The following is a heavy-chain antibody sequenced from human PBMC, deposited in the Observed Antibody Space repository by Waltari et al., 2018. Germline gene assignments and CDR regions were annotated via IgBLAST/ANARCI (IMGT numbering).Heavy chain of an antibody. CDR2: IYTSWST. V-gene: IGHV4-4*07. Sequence: QVQLQESGPGLVKPSETLSLTCTVSGGSISSYYWSWIRQPAGKGLEWIGRIYTSWSTNYNPSRKSRVTMSVDTSKNHFSLKLSSVTAADTAVYYCARGLEYDFWSGYYPWYFDLWGRGTLVTVSS. CDR3: ARGLEYDFWSGYYPWYFDL. D-gene: IGHD3-3*01. CDR1: GGSISSYY. J-gene: IGHJ2*01.